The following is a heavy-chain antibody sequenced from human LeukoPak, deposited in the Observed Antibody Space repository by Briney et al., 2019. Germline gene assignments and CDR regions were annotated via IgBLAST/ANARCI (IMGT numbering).Heavy chain of an antibody. V-gene: IGHV4-4*02. CDR1: GGPISSSHW. CDR2: IYHSGCT. CDR3: ARAWYSRQNLYFDY. J-gene: IGHJ4*02. Sequence: SSDTLSLTCAVSGGPISSSHWRSWVRQPPGNGLEWIGEIYHSGCTNYNPSLKSRLTLAVDKSKNQFSLNLSSVTAADTAVYYCARAWYSRQNLYFDYWGQGTLVTVSS. D-gene: IGHD1-26*01.